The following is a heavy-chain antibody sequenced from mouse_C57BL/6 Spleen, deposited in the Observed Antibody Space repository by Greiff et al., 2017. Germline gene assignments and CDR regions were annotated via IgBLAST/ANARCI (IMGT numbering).Heavy chain of an antibody. CDR2: FYPGSGSI. Sequence: VHLVESGAELVKPGASVKLSCKASGYTFTEYTIHWVKQRSGQGLEWIGWFYPGSGSIKYNEKFKDKATLTADKSSSTVYMELSRWTAEASAVYFCARHIKGGAYCGHYFDYWGQGTTLTVSS. CDR3: ARHIKGGAYCGHYFDY. CDR1: GYTFTEYT. V-gene: IGHV1-62-2*01. D-gene: IGHD2-10*01. J-gene: IGHJ2*01.